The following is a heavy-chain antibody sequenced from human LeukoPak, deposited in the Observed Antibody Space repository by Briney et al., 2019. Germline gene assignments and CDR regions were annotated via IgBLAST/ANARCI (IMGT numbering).Heavy chain of an antibody. CDR1: GYSISNGYY. J-gene: IGHJ4*02. D-gene: IGHD3-3*01. V-gene: IGHV4-38-2*02. Sequence: SETLSLTCTVSGYSISNGYYWGWIRQPPGKGLEWVGSIYHRGSTYYNPFPRSRVTISLDRSKKKFSLKLTSVTAADTAVYFCARGAEYYAIWRGYAGYSDYWGQGISVTVSS. CDR3: ARGAEYYAIWRGYAGYSDY. CDR2: IYHRGST.